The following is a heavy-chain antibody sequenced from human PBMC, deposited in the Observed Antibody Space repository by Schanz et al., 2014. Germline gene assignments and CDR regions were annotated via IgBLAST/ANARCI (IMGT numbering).Heavy chain of an antibody. CDR2: ISGTGGDDT. CDR1: GFGFSSYS. J-gene: IGHJ4*02. Sequence: EVQLVESGGGLVQPGGSLRLSCAASGFGFSSYSMNWVRQAPGKGLLWVSSISGTGGDDTYYADSVKGRFTISRDNSKTTVYLQMNSLRAEDTAVYYCAKDAENTAMITDYFDYWGQGTLVAVSS. V-gene: IGHV3-23*04. CDR3: AKDAENTAMITDYFDY. D-gene: IGHD5-18*01.